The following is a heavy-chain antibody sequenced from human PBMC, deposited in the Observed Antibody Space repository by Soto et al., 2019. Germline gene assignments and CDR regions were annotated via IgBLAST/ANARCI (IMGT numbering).Heavy chain of an antibody. CDR1: GFIFSSYG. Sequence: VGSLRLSCAASGFIFSSYGMHWVRQAPGKGLEWVAGIWYDGSNTFYSDAVKGRFSISRDNANNSLFLQMNSLTAEDTAVYYCAREVRRGWFDPWGQGTLVTVSS. CDR2: IWYDGSNT. V-gene: IGHV3-33*01. CDR3: AREVRRGWFDP. J-gene: IGHJ5*02.